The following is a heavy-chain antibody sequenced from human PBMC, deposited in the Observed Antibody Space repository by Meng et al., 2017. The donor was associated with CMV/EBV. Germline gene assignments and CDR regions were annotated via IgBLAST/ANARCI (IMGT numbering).Heavy chain of an antibody. J-gene: IGHJ2*01. CDR1: GYTCTGYY. D-gene: IGHD1-7*01. CDR2: INPNGGGT. V-gene: IGHV1-2*02. Sequence: QALLVQSVAEVKKPGSSMKVSGKASGYTCTGYYMHWVRQAPGQGLEWMGWINPNGGGTNYAQKFQGRVPMTRDTSISTAYMELSRLRSDDTAVYYCATYIGNYINWYFDLWGRGTLVTVSS. CDR3: ATYIGNYINWYFDL.